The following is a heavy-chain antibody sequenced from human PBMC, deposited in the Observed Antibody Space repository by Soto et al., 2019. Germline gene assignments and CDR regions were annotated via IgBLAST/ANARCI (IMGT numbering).Heavy chain of an antibody. CDR3: AWGPYYAPSDYALIGYFDA. CDR2: IYDAEKA. V-gene: IGHV4-61*01. D-gene: IGHD3-16*01. Sequence: SETRPFTCTVSGDRLTSRSYYWTWVRHPPGKILEWVVTIYDAEKANYFPLDTGRVAVSFDTSRNQFSLRLSSVTNADTAVYYCAWGPYYAPSDYALIGYFDAWGQGTLVTVSS. J-gene: IGHJ4*02. CDR1: GDRLTSRSYY.